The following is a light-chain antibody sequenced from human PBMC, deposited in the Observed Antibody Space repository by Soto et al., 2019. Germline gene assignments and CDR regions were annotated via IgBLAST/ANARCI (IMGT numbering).Light chain of an antibody. Sequence: DIQMTQSPSSLSASVGDTVTITCRASQDISNYLAWFQQKPGEAPKLLIYGPSTLESGVPSRFSGGKSGTDFTHTISGLQPEDVAIYYCQKYNSLPFTFGPGTKVEIQ. J-gene: IGKJ3*01. V-gene: IGKV1-27*01. CDR1: QDISNY. CDR3: QKYNSLPFT. CDR2: GPS.